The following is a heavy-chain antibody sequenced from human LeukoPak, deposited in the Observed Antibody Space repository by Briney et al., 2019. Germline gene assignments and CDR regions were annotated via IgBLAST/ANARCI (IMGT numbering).Heavy chain of an antibody. D-gene: IGHD1-26*01. Sequence: SETLSLTCTVSGGSISSGGYYWSWIRQHPGKGLEWIGYIYYSGSTYYNPSLKSRVTISVDTSKNQFSLKLSSVTAADTAVYYCARVLDSWFDPWGQGTLVTVSS. CDR1: GGSISSGGYY. CDR3: ARVLDSWFDP. CDR2: IYYSGST. J-gene: IGHJ5*02. V-gene: IGHV4-31*03.